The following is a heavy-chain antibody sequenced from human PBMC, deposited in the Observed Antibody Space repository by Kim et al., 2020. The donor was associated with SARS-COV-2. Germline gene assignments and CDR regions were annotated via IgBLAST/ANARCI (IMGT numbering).Heavy chain of an antibody. CDR3: ARDKRYGDYPPSGDWYFDL. J-gene: IGHJ2*01. Sequence: GGSLRLSCAASGFTFSSYGMHWVRQAPGKGLEWVAVISYDGSNKYYADSVKGRFTISRDNSKNTLYLQMNSLRAEDTAVYYCARDKRYGDYPPSGDWYFDLWGRGTLVTVSS. CDR2: ISYDGSNK. D-gene: IGHD4-17*01. CDR1: GFTFSSYG. V-gene: IGHV3-33*05.